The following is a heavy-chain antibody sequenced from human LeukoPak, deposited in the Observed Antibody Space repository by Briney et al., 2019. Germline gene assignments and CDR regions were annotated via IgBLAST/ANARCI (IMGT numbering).Heavy chain of an antibody. CDR2: IYHSGST. CDR1: GYSISSGYY. J-gene: IGHJ4*02. CDR3: ARSEGAGGPGSTTVTLFDY. Sequence: KPSETLSLTCAVSGYSISSGYYWGWMRHPPGQELEWIGNIYHSGSTYYNPSLNSRVTISVDTSKNQFSLKLSSVTAADTAVYYCARSEGAGGPGSTTVTLFDYWGQGTLVTVSS. D-gene: IGHD4-17*01. V-gene: IGHV4-38-2*01.